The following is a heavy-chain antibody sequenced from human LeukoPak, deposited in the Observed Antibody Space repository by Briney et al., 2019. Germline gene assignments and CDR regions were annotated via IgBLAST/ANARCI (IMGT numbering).Heavy chain of an antibody. J-gene: IGHJ5*02. CDR2: TYHNGSP. V-gene: IGHV4-59*04. CDR3: ATFEGAT. CDR1: GASITNYY. Sequence: SETLSLTCTVSGASITNYYWSWIRQPAGKGLEWIGGTYHNGSPYYSPSLRSRVTMSVDTSKNQFSLKMSSVTAADTAVYHCATFEGATWGRGTLVTVSS. D-gene: IGHD4/OR15-4a*01.